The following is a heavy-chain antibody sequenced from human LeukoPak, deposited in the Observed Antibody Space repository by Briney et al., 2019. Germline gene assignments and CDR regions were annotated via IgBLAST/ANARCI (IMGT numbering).Heavy chain of an antibody. Sequence: SETLSLACTVSGDISHYWGWIRQPPGKGLECIGSIYFSGSVYYNPSLRSRVTISLDTSTKQLSLKLNSVTAADTAVYYCARLGSYGYGYYYGMDVWGQGTTVTVSS. D-gene: IGHD5-18*01. J-gene: IGHJ6*02. CDR2: IYFSGSV. V-gene: IGHV4-39*01. CDR3: ARLGSYGYGYYYGMDV. CDR1: GDISHY.